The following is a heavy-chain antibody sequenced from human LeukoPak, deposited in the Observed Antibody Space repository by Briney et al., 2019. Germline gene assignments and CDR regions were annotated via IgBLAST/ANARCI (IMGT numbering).Heavy chain of an antibody. D-gene: IGHD5-24*01. Sequence: GGSLRLSCAASGFTFSSYWMHWVRQTPEKGLVWVSRIDTDGSSTIYADSVKGRFTISRDNAKNTLFLQMNSLRAEDTAVYYCARVKMGWFDPWGQGTLVTVSS. V-gene: IGHV3-74*01. J-gene: IGHJ5*02. CDR2: IDTDGSST. CDR1: GFTFSSYW. CDR3: ARVKMGWFDP.